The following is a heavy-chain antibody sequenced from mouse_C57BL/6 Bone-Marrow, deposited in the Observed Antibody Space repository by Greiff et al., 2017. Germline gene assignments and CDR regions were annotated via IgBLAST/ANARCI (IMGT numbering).Heavy chain of an antibody. J-gene: IGHJ3*01. CDR1: GFNIKDDY. CDR3: TTEDYYGSSWFAY. D-gene: IGHD1-1*01. Sequence: EVHLVESGAELVRPGASVKLSCTASGFNIKDDYMHWVKQRPEQGLEWIGWIDPENGDTEYASKFQGKATITADTSSNTAYLQLSSLTSEDTAVYYCTTEDYYGSSWFAYWGQGTLVTVSA. CDR2: IDPENGDT. V-gene: IGHV14-4*01.